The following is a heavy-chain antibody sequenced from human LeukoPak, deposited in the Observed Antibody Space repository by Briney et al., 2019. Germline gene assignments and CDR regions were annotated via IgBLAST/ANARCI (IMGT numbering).Heavy chain of an antibody. Sequence: GGSLRLSCAASGFTFSNHWMNWVRQAPGKGLEWVSAISGSGGSTYYADSVKGRFTISRDNSKNTLYLQTNSLRAEDTAVYYCAKYLEAYYDFWSGYYFDYWGQGTLVTVSS. J-gene: IGHJ4*02. CDR1: GFTFSNHW. V-gene: IGHV3-23*01. CDR3: AKYLEAYYDFWSGYYFDY. D-gene: IGHD3-3*01. CDR2: ISGSGGST.